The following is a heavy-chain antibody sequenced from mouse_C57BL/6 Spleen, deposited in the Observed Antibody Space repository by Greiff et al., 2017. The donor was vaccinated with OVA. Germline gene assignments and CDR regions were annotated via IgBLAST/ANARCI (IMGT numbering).Heavy chain of an antibody. D-gene: IGHD2-4*01. J-gene: IGHJ1*03. CDR2: IDPSDSYT. CDR1: GYTFTSYW. Sequence: QVQLQQPGAELVMPGASVKLSCKASGYTFTSYWMHWVKQRPGQGLEWIGEIDPSDSYTNYNQKFKGKSTLTVDKSSSTAYMQLSSLTSEDSAVYYCAMGLRWYVDVWGTGTTVTVSS. V-gene: IGHV1-69*01. CDR3: AMGLRWYVDV.